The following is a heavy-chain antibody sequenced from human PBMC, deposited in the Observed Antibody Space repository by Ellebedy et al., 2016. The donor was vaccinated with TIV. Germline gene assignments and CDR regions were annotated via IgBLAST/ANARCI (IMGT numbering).Heavy chain of an antibody. J-gene: IGHJ4*02. CDR2: INHSGST. CDR1: TESFIGYY. CDR3: ARVNTVHYYFDY. Sequence: MPSETLSLTCTVYTESFIGYYWSWIRQPPGKGLEWIGEINHSGSTYYNPSLKSRVTISVDTSKNQFSLRLSSVTAADTAVYYCARVNTVHYYFDYWGQGTLVTVSS. V-gene: IGHV4-34*01. D-gene: IGHD2/OR15-2a*01.